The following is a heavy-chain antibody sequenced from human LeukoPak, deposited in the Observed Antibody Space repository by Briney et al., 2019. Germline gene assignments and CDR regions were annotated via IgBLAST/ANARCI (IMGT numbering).Heavy chain of an antibody. D-gene: IGHD2-2*03. CDR3: ARTGVLDYLYYFDY. Sequence: SETLSLTCTVSGGSISSGSYYWSWIRQPAGKGLEWIGRIYTSGSTNYNPSLKSRVTISVDTSKNQFSLKLSSVTAADTAVYYCARTGVLDYLYYFDYWGQGTLVTVSP. CDR2: IYTSGST. J-gene: IGHJ4*02. V-gene: IGHV4-61*02. CDR1: GGSISSGSYY.